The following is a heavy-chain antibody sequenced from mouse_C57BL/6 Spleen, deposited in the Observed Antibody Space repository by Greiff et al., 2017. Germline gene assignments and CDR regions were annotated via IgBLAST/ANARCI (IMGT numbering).Heavy chain of an antibody. CDR2: INTGSGGT. J-gene: IGHJ3*01. CDR1: GYAFTNYL. Sequence: QVQLQQSGAELVRPGTSVKVSCKASGYAFTNYLIEWVKQRPGQGLEWIGVINTGSGGTNYNEKFKGKETLTADKSSSTAYMQLISLTSEDSAVYFCARSEDGYYGFAYWGQGTLVTVSA. CDR3: ARSEDGYYGFAY. V-gene: IGHV1-54*01. D-gene: IGHD2-3*01.